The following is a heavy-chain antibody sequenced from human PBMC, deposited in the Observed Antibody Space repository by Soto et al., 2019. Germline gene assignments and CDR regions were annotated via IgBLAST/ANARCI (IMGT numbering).Heavy chain of an antibody. J-gene: IGHJ3*01. CDR3: ATSPQYYSPVSSRFDY. CDR2: IYDSGTT. CDR1: SYVIESGHY. Sequence: SETLSLTCVVSSYVIESGHYWGWVRQPPGKGLEWVGSIYDSGTTYYNPSLRSRVTISADTSKNQFSLSLTSVTAADTAVYYFATSPQYYSPVSSRFDYWGPGKMVTV. D-gene: IGHD3-16*01. V-gene: IGHV4-38-2*01.